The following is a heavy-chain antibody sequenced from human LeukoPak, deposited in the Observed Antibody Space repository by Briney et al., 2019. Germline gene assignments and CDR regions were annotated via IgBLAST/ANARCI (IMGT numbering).Heavy chain of an antibody. Sequence: GASVKVSCKASGYTFTSYYMHWVRRAPGQGLEWMGWISAYNGNTNYAQKLQGRVTMTTDTSTSTAYMELRSLRSDDTAVYYCARLIVDSSWYVGGDYWGQGTLVTVSS. D-gene: IGHD6-13*01. CDR2: ISAYNGNT. CDR3: ARLIVDSSWYVGGDY. CDR1: GYTFTSYY. V-gene: IGHV1-18*04. J-gene: IGHJ4*02.